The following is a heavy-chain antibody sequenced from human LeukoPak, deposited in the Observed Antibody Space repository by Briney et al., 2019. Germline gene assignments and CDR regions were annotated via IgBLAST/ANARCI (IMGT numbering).Heavy chain of an antibody. CDR3: ARGCSGGSCFGDFDY. D-gene: IGHD2-15*01. CDR1: GFTFSSYE. Sequence: PGGSLRLSCAASGFTFSSYEMNWVRQAPGKGLEWVSYISSSGSTIYYADSVKGRCTISRDNAKNTLYLQMNSLRAEDTAVYYCARGCSGGSCFGDFDYWGQGTLGTVSS. CDR2: ISSSGSTI. J-gene: IGHJ4*02. V-gene: IGHV3-48*03.